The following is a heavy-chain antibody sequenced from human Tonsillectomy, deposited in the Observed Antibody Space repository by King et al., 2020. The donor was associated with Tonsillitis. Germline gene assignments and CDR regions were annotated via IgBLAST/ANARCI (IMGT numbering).Heavy chain of an antibody. V-gene: IGHV4-59*01. J-gene: IGHJ4*02. CDR3: ASLRGDFWSGYYLDY. Sequence: VQLQESGPGLVKPSETLSLTCTVSGGSISSYYWSWIRQPPGKGLEWIGYIYYSGSTNYNPSLKSRVTISVDTSKNQFSLKLSSVTAADTAVYYCASLRGDFWSGYYLDYWGQGTLVTVS. CDR1: GGSISSYY. D-gene: IGHD3-3*01. CDR2: IYYSGST.